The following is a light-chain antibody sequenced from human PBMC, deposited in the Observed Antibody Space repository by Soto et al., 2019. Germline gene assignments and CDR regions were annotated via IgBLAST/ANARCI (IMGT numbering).Light chain of an antibody. CDR3: QQSYKMPS. CDR2: ATS. Sequence: EIPLTQSPSSLAASVGDRLTLTCRASQNVSIYLNWYQHKPGKGPTLLIHATSNLQIGVLSRFSGSGSGTEFTLTISSLEPEDFGTYYCQQSYKMPSFGQGTRLEIK. CDR1: QNVSIY. J-gene: IGKJ5*01. V-gene: IGKV1-39*01.